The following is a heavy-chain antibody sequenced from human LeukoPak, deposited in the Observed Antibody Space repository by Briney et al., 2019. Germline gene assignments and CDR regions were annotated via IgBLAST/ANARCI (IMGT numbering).Heavy chain of an antibody. CDR1: GYTFTGYY. D-gene: IGHD2-2*01. Sequence: GASVKVSCKASGYTFTGYYMHWVRQAPGQGLEWMGWINPNSGGTNYAQKFQGRVTMTRDTSISTAYMELSRLRSDDTAVYYCARDKERFGRIVVVPAAISYWFDPWGQGTLVTVSS. J-gene: IGHJ5*02. V-gene: IGHV1-2*02. CDR2: INPNSGGT. CDR3: ARDKERFGRIVVVPAAISYWFDP.